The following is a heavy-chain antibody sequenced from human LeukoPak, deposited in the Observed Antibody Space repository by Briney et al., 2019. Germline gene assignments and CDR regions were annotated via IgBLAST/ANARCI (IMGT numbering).Heavy chain of an antibody. CDR1: GFTFSNAW. Sequence: GGSLRLSCAASGFTFSNAWMSWVRQAPGKGLEWVSSISTNSGYIYYADSVKGRFTISRDNAQNSLYLQMNSLRAEDTAVYYCARPLRTVTTGMNYYGMDVWGQGTTVTVSS. CDR2: ISTNSGYI. J-gene: IGHJ6*02. CDR3: ARPLRTVTTGMNYYGMDV. D-gene: IGHD4-17*01. V-gene: IGHV3-21*01.